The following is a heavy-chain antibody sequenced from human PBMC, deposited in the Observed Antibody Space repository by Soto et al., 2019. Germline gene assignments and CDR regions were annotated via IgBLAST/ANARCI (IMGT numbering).Heavy chain of an antibody. Sequence: VGSLRLSCSVSGFIFSSYAMHWVRQAPGKGLEYVASIGSEGASTYYADSVKGRFIISRDNSKNTLYLQMSSLRDEDTAIYYCVKDRYVDYWGQGILVTVSS. CDR2: IGSEGAST. J-gene: IGHJ4*02. CDR1: GFIFSSYA. CDR3: VKDRYVDY. V-gene: IGHV3-64D*06.